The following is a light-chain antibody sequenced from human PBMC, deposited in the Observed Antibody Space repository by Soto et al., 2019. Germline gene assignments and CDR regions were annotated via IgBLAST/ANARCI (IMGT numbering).Light chain of an antibody. V-gene: IGLV1-44*01. CDR1: SSNIGSNT. Sequence: QSVLTQPPSASATPGQRVTISCSGSSSNIGSNTVNWYQQLPGTAPKLLIFSNIHRPSGVPDRFSGSKSGTSASLAISGLQSEDEADYYCAAWDDSLNGYVFGTGTKVTV. CDR2: SNI. J-gene: IGLJ1*01. CDR3: AAWDDSLNGYV.